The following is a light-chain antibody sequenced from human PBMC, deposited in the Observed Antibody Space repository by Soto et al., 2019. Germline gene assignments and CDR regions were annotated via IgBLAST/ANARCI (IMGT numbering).Light chain of an antibody. CDR1: TIDVGSYNL. CDR2: EVT. Sequence: QSALAQPASVSGSPGQSITISCTGTTIDVGSYNLVSWYQQHPGKAPKLMIYEVTKRPSGVSNRFSASKSGNTASLTISGLQAEDEADYYCCSYANSNPFFGTGTRVTVL. J-gene: IGLJ1*01. V-gene: IGLV2-23*02. CDR3: CSYANSNPF.